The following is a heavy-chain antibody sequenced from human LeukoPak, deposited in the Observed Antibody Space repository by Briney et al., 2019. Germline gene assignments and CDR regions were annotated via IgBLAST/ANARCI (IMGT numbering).Heavy chain of an antibody. V-gene: IGHV1-2*02. CDR1: GYSLTVYY. Sequence: ASVKLSCKASGYSLTVYYIHWVRQAPGPGLEWMGWINPNSGSTNYAQKPQGRVTMTTDSSTSTAYMELRSLRSDDTVVYYCARDQYYDSKGWFDPWGQGTLVTVSS. CDR3: ARDQYYDSKGWFDP. CDR2: INPNSGST. J-gene: IGHJ5*02. D-gene: IGHD3-22*01.